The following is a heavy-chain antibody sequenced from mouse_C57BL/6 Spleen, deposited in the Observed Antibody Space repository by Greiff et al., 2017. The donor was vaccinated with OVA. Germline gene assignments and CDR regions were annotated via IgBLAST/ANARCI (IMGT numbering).Heavy chain of an antibody. V-gene: IGHV1-55*01. J-gene: IGHJ4*01. Sequence: QVHVKQPGAELVKPGASVKMSCKASGYTFTSYWITWVKQRPGQGLEWIGDIYPGSGSTNYNEKFKSKATLTVDTSSSTAYMQLSSLTSEDSAVYYCARGAIHYYGSSYVGDYYAMDYWGQGTSVTVSS. CDR1: GYTFTSYW. CDR3: ARGAIHYYGSSYVGDYYAMDY. D-gene: IGHD1-1*01. CDR2: IYPGSGST.